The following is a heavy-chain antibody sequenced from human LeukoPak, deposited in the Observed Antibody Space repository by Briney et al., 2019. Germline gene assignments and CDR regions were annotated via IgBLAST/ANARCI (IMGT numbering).Heavy chain of an antibody. Sequence: ASVKVSYKASGYTFTSYDINWVRQATGQGPEWMGWMNPNTGNTGYAQKFQGRVTMTRNTSISTAYMELSRLRSDDTAVYYCAKVSGYDFWSGNDAFDIWGQGTMVTVSS. J-gene: IGHJ3*02. V-gene: IGHV1-8*01. CDR2: MNPNTGNT. CDR3: AKVSGYDFWSGNDAFDI. D-gene: IGHD3-3*01. CDR1: GYTFTSYD.